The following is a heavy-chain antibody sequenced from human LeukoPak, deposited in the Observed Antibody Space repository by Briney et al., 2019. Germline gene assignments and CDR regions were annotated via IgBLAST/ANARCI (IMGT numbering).Heavy chain of an antibody. CDR2: IYYSGST. Sequence: NTSETLSLTCTVSGGSISSSSYYWGWIRQPPGKGLEWIGSIYYSGSTYYNPSLKSRVTISVDTSKNQFSLKLSSVTAADTAVYYCAGQTRQRAVAEDWGQGTLVTVSS. CDR1: GGSISSSSYY. J-gene: IGHJ4*02. V-gene: IGHV4-39*01. D-gene: IGHD6-19*01. CDR3: AGQTRQRAVAED.